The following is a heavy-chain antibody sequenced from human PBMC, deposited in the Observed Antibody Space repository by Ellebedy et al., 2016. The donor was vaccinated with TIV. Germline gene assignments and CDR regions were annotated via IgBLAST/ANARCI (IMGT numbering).Heavy chain of an antibody. CDR2: IYPGDSDT. D-gene: IGHD2-21*02. J-gene: IGHJ2*01. V-gene: IGHV5-51*01. Sequence: ASVKVSCKGSGYSFTSYWIGWVRQMPGKGLEWMGIIYPGDSDTRYSPSFQGQVTISADKSISTAYLQWSSLKASDTAMYYCARCFPGVVVVTAIRDTYWYFDLWGRGTLVTVSS. CDR1: GYSFTSYW. CDR3: ARCFPGVVVVTAIRDTYWYFDL.